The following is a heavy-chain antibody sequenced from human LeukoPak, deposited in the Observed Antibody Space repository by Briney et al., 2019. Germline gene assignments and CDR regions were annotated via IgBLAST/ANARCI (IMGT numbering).Heavy chain of an antibody. CDR3: AKKRDAFDI. D-gene: IGHD5-24*01. CDR1: GLTFSSYA. J-gene: IGHJ3*02. CDR2: LTDSGGTT. V-gene: IGHV3-23*01. Sequence: GGSLRLSCVASGLTFSSYAMGWVRQAPGKRPEWVSSLTDSGGTTYYVDSVKGRFTISRDNSKDTLYLHMNSLRAEDTAMYYCAKKRDAFDIWGQGTVVAVSS.